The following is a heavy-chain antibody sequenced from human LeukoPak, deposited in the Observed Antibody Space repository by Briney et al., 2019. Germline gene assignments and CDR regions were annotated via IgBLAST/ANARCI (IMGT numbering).Heavy chain of an antibody. V-gene: IGHV1-18*01. J-gene: IGHJ6*03. CDR1: GYTFTSYG. D-gene: IGHD6-13*01. CDR3: ARGGTRYSSSWYQRRVGYYYYYMDV. Sequence: ASVKVSCKASGYTFTSYGISWVRQAPGQGLEWMGWISAYNGNTNYAQKLQGRVTMTTDTSTSTAYMELRSLRSDDTAVYYCARGGTRYSSSWYQRRVGYYYYYMDVWGKGTTVTVSS. CDR2: ISAYNGNT.